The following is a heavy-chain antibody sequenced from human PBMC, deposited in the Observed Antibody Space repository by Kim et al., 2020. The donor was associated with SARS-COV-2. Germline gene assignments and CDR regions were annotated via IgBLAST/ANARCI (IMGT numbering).Heavy chain of an antibody. CDR3: ARVLTSGWSYFYY. CDR2: ISSSSSYI. J-gene: IGHJ4*01. Sequence: GGSLRLSCAASGFTFSSYSMNWVRQAPGKGLEWISSISSSSSYIYYADSVKGRFTISRDNARASLYLQMNSLRAEDTAVYYCARVLTSGWSYFYYWGHGT. V-gene: IGHV3-21*04. CDR1: GFTFSSYS. D-gene: IGHD6-19*01.